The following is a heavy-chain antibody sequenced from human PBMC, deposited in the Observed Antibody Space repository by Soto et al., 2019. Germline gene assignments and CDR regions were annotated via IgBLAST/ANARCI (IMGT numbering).Heavy chain of an antibody. CDR2: IRSKAYGGTT. CDR1: GFTFDDYT. J-gene: IGHJ1*01. Sequence: PGGSMRLSCTGSGFTFDDYTMAWFRRAPGKGLEWLGFIRSKAYGGTTEYAASVKGRFTLSRDDSKSTAFLQMSSLKIADTAVYYCSRDFGIVVIITHHWGQGTLVTVSS. CDR3: SRDFGIVVIITHH. V-gene: IGHV3-49*03. D-gene: IGHD3-22*01.